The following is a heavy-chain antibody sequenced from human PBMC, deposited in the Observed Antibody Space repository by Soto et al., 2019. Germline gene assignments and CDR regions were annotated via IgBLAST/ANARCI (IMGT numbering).Heavy chain of an antibody. J-gene: IGHJ4*02. V-gene: IGHV4-31*02. CDR2: IYFTGIT. CDR3: AREVDSASTRGYFDS. Sequence: SETLSLTCSFSGDPISSVSVYLNWIRHLPGKGLQWIGHIYFTGITEYNPSLRSRSIISVDTSKSQFSLSLNAVTAADTAVYYCAREVDSASTRGYFDSWGQGTLVTVSS. CDR1: GDPISSVSVY. D-gene: IGHD3-9*01.